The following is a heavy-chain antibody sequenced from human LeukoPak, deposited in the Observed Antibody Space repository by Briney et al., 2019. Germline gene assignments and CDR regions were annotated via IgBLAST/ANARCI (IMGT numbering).Heavy chain of an antibody. CDR2: IYHTGST. D-gene: IGHD3-16*01. V-gene: IGHV4-4*02. CDR1: GHSMISTNW. CDR3: ARRGGFFDF. Sequence: NPSGTLSLTCAVSGHSMISTNWWSWVRQPPGKGLELIGEIYHTGSTNYNPSLQSRVTISIDKSKNQFSLRLSSVTAADTAFYYCARRGGFFDFWGQGTLVTVSS. J-gene: IGHJ4*02.